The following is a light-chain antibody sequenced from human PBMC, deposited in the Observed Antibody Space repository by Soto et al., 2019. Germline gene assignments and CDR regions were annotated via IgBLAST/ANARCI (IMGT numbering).Light chain of an antibody. V-gene: IGLV2-8*01. CDR2: DVS. J-gene: IGLJ1*01. CDR1: TSDVGGYNY. CDR3: NSYGGSDNYV. Sequence: QCASTHPRSACRSPGQAVTICCTGTTSDVGGYNYVSWYQQYPGKAPKLIMYDVSKRPSGVPDRFTGSKSGNTASLTVSGLQAEDEADYYCNSYGGSDNYVFGTGTKVTXL.